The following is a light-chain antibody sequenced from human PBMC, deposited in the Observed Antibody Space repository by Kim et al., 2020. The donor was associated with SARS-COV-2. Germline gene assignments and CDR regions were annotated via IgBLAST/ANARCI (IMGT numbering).Light chain of an antibody. CDR2: WAS. CDR3: QQSYAIPYT. V-gene: IGKV4-1*01. CDR1: QSLLSRNNNKNF. Sequence: DIVMTQSPDSLAVSLGERATINCKSSQSLLSRNNNKNFFAWYQQKPRQPPKLLIYWASSRESGVPDRFSGSGSGTDFTLTISNLQAEDVAVYYCQQSYAIPYTFGQGTKLEI. J-gene: IGKJ2*01.